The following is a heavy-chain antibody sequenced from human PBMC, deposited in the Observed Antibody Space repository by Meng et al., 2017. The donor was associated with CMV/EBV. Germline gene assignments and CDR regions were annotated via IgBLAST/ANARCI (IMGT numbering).Heavy chain of an antibody. CDR3: ARDGPDIVVVPAAIRVAAAGTDYYYYYGMDV. CDR2: INPSGGST. CDR1: GYTFTSYY. V-gene: IGHV1-46*01. Sequence: ASVKVSCKASGYTFTSYYIHWVRQAPGQGLEWMGIINPSGGSTSYAQKFQGRVTMTRDTSTSTVYMELSSLRSEDTAVYYCARDGPDIVVVPAAIRVAAAGTDYYYYYGMDVWGQGTTVTVSS. J-gene: IGHJ6*02. D-gene: IGHD2-2*02.